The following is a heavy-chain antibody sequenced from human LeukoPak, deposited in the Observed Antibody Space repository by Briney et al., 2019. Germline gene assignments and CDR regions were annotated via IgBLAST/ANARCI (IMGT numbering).Heavy chain of an antibody. CDR2: IYMSGDT. D-gene: IGHD2-8*02. Sequence: SETLSLTCTISDGSISTYYWSWIRQSAGKGLEWIGRIYMSGDTNYNPSLKSRVTMSVDTSKNQFSLNLGSVTATDTAVYYCARDDTSGPFELWGQGALVTVSS. V-gene: IGHV4-4*07. CDR3: ARDDTSGPFEL. CDR1: DGSISTYY. J-gene: IGHJ4*02.